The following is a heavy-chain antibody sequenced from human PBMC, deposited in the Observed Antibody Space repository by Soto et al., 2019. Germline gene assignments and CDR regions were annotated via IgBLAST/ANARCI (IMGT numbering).Heavy chain of an antibody. CDR2: ISEDAETD. CDR3: AKAPFRRPYYFYGMDV. V-gene: IGHV3-30*18. D-gene: IGHD3-10*01. J-gene: IGHJ6*02. CDR1: GFTFSDFG. Sequence: VGSLRLSCVASGFTFSDFGMHWVSQGPGKGLEWLGVISEDAETDFHADSVKGRFTVSRGNFKETLYLQMNSLTTDDSGVYFCAKAPFRRPYYFYGMDVWGQGTTVTVSS.